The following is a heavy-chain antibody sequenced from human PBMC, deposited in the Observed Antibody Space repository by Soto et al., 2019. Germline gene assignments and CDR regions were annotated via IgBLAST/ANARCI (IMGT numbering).Heavy chain of an antibody. CDR3: AREYDILTGVYFDY. J-gene: IGHJ4*01. Sequence: PGGSLRLSCAASGFTFSTYSMNWVRQAPGKGLEWVSYISSSSSTIFYTDSVKGRFTVSRDNAKNSLYLQMNSLRAEDTAVYYCAREYDILTGVYFDYWGRGTLVTVSS. CDR1: GFTFSTYS. V-gene: IGHV3-48*04. CDR2: ISSSSSTI. D-gene: IGHD3-9*01.